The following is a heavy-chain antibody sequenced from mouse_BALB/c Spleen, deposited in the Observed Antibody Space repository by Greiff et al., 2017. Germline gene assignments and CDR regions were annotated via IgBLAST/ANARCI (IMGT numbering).Heavy chain of an antibody. CDR3: SSYGAMDY. J-gene: IGHJ4*01. CDR1: GYTFTDYE. Sequence: QVQLQQSGAELVRPGASVTLSCKASGYTFTDYEMHWVKQTPVHGLEWIGAIDPETGGTAYNQKFKGKATLTADKSSSTAYMELRSLTSEDSAVYYCSSYGAMDYWGQGTSVTVSS. CDR2: IDPETGGT. V-gene: IGHV1-15*01. D-gene: IGHD1-1*01.